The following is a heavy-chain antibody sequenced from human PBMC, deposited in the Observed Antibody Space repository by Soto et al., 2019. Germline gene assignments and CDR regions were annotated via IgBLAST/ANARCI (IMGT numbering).Heavy chain of an antibody. V-gene: IGHV3-23*01. CDR3: AKDLGHWYSSGWFDY. J-gene: IGHJ4*02. D-gene: IGHD6-19*01. CDR1: GFTFSSYC. Sequence: VGSLRLSCAASGFTFSSYCMQWVRQAPGKGLVWVSRISGGGGGTEYADSVKGRFTISRDNSKNTLYLQMNSLRAEDTAVYYCAKDLGHWYSSGWFDYWGQGTLVTVSS. CDR2: ISGGGGGT.